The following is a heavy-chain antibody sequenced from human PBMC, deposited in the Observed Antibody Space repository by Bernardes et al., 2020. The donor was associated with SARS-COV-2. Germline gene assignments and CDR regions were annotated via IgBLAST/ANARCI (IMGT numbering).Heavy chain of an antibody. CDR1: GDSISSSNYC. CDR2: INYSGGT. V-gene: IGHV4-39*01. D-gene: IGHD3-10*01. CDR3: ARLDYYLSGTDYNARHY. Sequence: SETLSLTCTVSGDSISSSNYCWGWIRQPPGKGLEWIGNINYSGGTNYTPSLQNRVSISVDMSKNQFSLTLTSVTAADTAVYFCARLDYYLSGTDYNARHYWGQGALVTGSS. J-gene: IGHJ4*02.